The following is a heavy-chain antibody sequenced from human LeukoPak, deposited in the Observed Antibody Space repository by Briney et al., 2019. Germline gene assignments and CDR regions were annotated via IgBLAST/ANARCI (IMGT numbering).Heavy chain of an antibody. CDR2: ISSSSSTI. CDR3: ASEPPFVTMMLDY. V-gene: IGHV3-48*01. Sequence: GGSLRLSCAASGFTFSSYSMNWVRQAPGKGLEWVSYISSSSSTIYYADSVKGRFTISRDNAKNSLYLQMNSLRAEDTAVYYCASEPPFVTMMLDYWGQGTLVTVSS. J-gene: IGHJ4*02. CDR1: GFTFSSYS. D-gene: IGHD3-22*01.